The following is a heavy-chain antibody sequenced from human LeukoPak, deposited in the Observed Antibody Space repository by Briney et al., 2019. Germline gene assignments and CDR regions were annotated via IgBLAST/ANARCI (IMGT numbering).Heavy chain of an antibody. CDR2: ISGSGDSA. V-gene: IGHV3-23*01. CDR3: AKTRGYCSGGSSYSDY. J-gene: IGHJ4*02. CDR1: GFTFSSYA. Sequence: GGSLRLSCAASGFTFSSYAMTWVRQAPGKGLEWVSAISGSGDSAFYADSVKGRFTISRDNSKKTLYLQMNSLRAEDTAAYYCAKTRGYCSGGSSYSDYWGQGTLVTVSS. D-gene: IGHD2-15*01.